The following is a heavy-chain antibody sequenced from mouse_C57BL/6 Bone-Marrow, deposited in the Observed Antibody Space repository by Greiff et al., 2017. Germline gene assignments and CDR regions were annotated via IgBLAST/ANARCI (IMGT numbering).Heavy chain of an antibody. CDR2: IWSGGST. Sequence: VKLMESGPGLVQPSQSLSITCTVSGFSFTSYGVHWVRQSPGKGLEWLGVIWSGGSTDYNAAFISRLSISKDNSTSQVFFKMNSLQADDTAIYYCAGENYYGSSSFDYWGQGTTLTVSS. CDR1: GFSFTSYG. D-gene: IGHD1-1*01. CDR3: AGENYYGSSSFDY. J-gene: IGHJ2*01. V-gene: IGHV2-2*01.